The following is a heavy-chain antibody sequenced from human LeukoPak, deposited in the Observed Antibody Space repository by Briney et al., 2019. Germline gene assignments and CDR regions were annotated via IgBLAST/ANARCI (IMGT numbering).Heavy chain of an antibody. CDR1: GFTFSSYW. CDR2: INSDGSST. J-gene: IGHJ4*02. Sequence: GGSLRLSCAASGFTFSSYWMHWVRQAPGKGLVWVSRINSDGSSTSYADSVKGRFTISRDNAKNTLYLQMNSLRAEDTAVYYCARDRGYYHSTGDWDYWGQGTLVTVSS. CDR3: ARDRGYYHSTGDWDY. D-gene: IGHD3-22*01. V-gene: IGHV3-74*01.